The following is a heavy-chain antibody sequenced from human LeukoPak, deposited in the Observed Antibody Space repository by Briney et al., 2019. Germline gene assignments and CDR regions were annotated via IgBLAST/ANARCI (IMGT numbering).Heavy chain of an antibody. V-gene: IGHV4-39*01. CDR2: IFYSGIT. J-gene: IGHJ4*02. D-gene: IGHD4-11*01. CDR3: ARLGGYSHGPDPVDY. Sequence: PSETLSLTCTVSGGSISTSGYYWGWIRQPPGKGLEWIGNIFYSGITHHNPSLNSRATLSVATSKNRFSLKLSSVTAADTAVYYCARLGGYSHGPDPVDYWGQGTLVTVSS. CDR1: GGSISTSGYY.